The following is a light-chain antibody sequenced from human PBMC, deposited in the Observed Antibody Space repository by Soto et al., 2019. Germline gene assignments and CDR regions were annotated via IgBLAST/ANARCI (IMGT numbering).Light chain of an antibody. CDR3: QQSYNTPRT. CDR1: QRISSY. CDR2: DAY. V-gene: IGKV1-39*01. Sequence: DIQMTQSPSSLSASVGDRVTITCRASQRISSYLNWYQQKPGKAHKLLIYDAYNLEAGVHSRFSGSGSGTDFTLTIRSLQPEDFATYYCQQSYNTPRTFGQGTKVDIK. J-gene: IGKJ1*01.